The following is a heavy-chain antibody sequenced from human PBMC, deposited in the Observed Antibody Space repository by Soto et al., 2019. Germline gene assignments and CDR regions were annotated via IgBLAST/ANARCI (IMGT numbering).Heavy chain of an antibody. CDR1: GYSFTSYW. CDR2: IYPGYSDI. CDR3: ARLGYYGSGNYSSHYGMDV. V-gene: IGHV5-51*01. J-gene: IGHJ6*02. Sequence: PGESLKISCKASGYSFTSYWIGGMCQVPGKGLVWMGIIYPGYSDIRYSPSFQGQVTISADKSISTAYLQWSSLKASDTAMYYCARLGYYGSGNYSSHYGMDVWGQGTTVTVSS. D-gene: IGHD3-10*01.